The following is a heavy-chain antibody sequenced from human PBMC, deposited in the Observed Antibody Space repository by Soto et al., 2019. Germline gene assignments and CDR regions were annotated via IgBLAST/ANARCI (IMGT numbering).Heavy chain of an antibody. Sequence: EVQLVESGGGLVQPGGSLRLSCAASGLPFGDNWMHWVRQAPGKGLVWVSRISNDGSDTTYADSVRGRFTLSRDNAKNTLYLQMNSLRAEDTAVYYCARDSYSAATHWGHGTLVTVSS. CDR1: GLPFGDNW. J-gene: IGHJ4*01. V-gene: IGHV3-74*01. CDR2: ISNDGSDT. CDR3: ARDSYSAATH. D-gene: IGHD4-4*01.